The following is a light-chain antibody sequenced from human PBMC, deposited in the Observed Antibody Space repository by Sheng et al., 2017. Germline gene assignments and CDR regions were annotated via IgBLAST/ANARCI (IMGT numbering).Light chain of an antibody. CDR2: AAS. Sequence: DIQMTQSPSSLSASVGDKVTITCRASQSISTYLNWYQRKPGKAPRLLISAASSLQSGVPSRFSGSGSGTDFTLTISGLQPEDFATYYCQQSFSTPPMYTFGQGTNLDMK. J-gene: IGKJ2*01. V-gene: IGKV1-39*01. CDR1: QSISTY. CDR3: QQSFSTPPMYT.